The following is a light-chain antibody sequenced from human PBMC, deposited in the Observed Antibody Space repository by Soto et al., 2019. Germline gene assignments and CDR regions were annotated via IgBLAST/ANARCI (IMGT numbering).Light chain of an antibody. J-gene: IGKJ5*01. V-gene: IGKV3-15*01. CDR2: GAA. Sequence: EIVMTQSPATLSVSLGERVTLSCRASQSVFSSLAWYQQKPGQAPRLLIYGAATRPIGIPARFSGSGSGTEFTLTISSLDPEDFGVYFCQQRHNWPITFGQGTRLDIK. CDR1: QSVFSS. CDR3: QQRHNWPIT.